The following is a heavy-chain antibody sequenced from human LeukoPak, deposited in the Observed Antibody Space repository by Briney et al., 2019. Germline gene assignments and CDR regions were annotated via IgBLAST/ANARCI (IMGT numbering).Heavy chain of an antibody. CDR1: GGSISSYY. CDR2: IYYSGST. D-gene: IGHD6-19*01. Sequence: SETLSLTCTVSGGSISSYYRSWIRQPPGKGLEWIGYIYYSGSTNYNPSLKSRVTISVDTSKNQFSLKLSSVTAADTAVYYCASYSSGWYDYWGQGTLVTVSS. CDR3: ASYSSGWYDY. J-gene: IGHJ4*02. V-gene: IGHV4-59*01.